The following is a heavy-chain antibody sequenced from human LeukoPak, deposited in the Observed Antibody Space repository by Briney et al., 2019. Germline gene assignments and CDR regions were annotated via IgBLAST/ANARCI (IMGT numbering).Heavy chain of an antibody. J-gene: IGHJ4*02. CDR2: IRYDGSHK. V-gene: IGHV3-30*02. D-gene: IGHD3-10*01. CDR1: GFIFSDYV. CDR3: AKSVLLWFGEVLYEDYSDS. Sequence: GGSLRLSCTASGFIFSDYVMNWLRQAPGRGLEWVAYIRYDGSHKYYIDSVKGRFTISRDNSKNTLYLQMNSLRPEDTAVYYCAKSVLLWFGEVLYEDYSDSWGQGTLVTVSS.